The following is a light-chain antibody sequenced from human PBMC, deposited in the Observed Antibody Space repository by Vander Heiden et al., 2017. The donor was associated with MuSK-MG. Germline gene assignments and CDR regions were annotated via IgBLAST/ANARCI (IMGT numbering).Light chain of an antibody. J-gene: IGLJ2*01. V-gene: IGLV3-1*01. Sequence: SYELTQAPSVSVSPGLTASIPCSGDKLGDKYASWYQQKPGQDLVLVIYQDNKRPAGVPERFSGYNSGNTATLTISGTQEGDEDDYYCQAGDSSTVVFGGGTKLTVL. CDR2: QDN. CDR3: QAGDSSTVV. CDR1: KLGDKY.